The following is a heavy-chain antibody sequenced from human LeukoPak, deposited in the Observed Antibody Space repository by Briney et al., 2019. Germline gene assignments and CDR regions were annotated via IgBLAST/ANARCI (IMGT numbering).Heavy chain of an antibody. Sequence: PSETLSFTCTVSGDSISSSTYYWGWIRQPPGKGLEWIGSIYFGGGTYYNPSLKSRITISVDGSKNQFSLRLTSVTAADTAVYYCAREYGSGTYRNFDYWGQGTLVTVSS. J-gene: IGHJ4*02. CDR2: IYFGGGT. CDR1: GDSISSSTYY. D-gene: IGHD3-10*01. CDR3: AREYGSGTYRNFDY. V-gene: IGHV4-39*07.